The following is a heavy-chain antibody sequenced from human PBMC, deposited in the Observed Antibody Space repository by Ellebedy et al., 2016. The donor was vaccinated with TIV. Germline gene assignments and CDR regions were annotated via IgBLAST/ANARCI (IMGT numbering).Heavy chain of an antibody. D-gene: IGHD3-16*01. CDR3: ARGHYGNFDY. CDR2: ISSSRSYT. Sequence: GGSLRLSCVASGFTFSDYYMNWIRQAPGKGLEWVSYISSSRSYTNYADSVRGRFTISRDNAKRSLYLQLSSLRAEDTAMYYCARGHYGNFDYWGQGTLVSVSS. CDR1: GFTFSDYY. V-gene: IGHV3-11*06. J-gene: IGHJ4*02.